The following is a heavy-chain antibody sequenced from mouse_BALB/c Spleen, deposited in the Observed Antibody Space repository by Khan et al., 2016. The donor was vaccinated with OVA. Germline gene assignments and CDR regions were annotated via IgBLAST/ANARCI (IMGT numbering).Heavy chain of an antibody. CDR2: IITYTGKP. J-gene: IGHJ4*01. CDR1: GYTFTNNG. CDR3: ARVGYNGTMDY. Sequence: QIQLVQSGPELKRPGETVKISCKASGYTFTNNGMNWVKLAPGKGFRWMGWIITYTGKPAYADDFKGRFAFSLETSASPAYLQINNLKNEDTATNFCARVGYNGTMDYWGQGTSGTVSS. D-gene: IGHD2-14*01. V-gene: IGHV9-3-1*01.